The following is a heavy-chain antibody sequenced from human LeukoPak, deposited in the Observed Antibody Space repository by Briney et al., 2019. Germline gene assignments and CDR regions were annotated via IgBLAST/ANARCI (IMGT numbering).Heavy chain of an antibody. D-gene: IGHD3-10*01. CDR1: GYTFTGYY. CDR2: INPNSGGT. CDR3: ARDRPSYYYGSGSYRNWFDP. V-gene: IGHV1-2*02. J-gene: IGHJ5*02. Sequence: GASVKVSCKASGYTFTGYYMHWVRQAPGQGLEWMGWINPNSGGTNYAQKFQGRVTMTRDTSISTAYMELSRLRSDDTAVYYCARDRPSYYYGSGSYRNWFDPWGQGTLVTVSS.